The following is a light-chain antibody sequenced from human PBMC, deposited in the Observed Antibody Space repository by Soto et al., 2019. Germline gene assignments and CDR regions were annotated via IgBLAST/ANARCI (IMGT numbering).Light chain of an antibody. J-gene: IGKJ4*01. Sequence: EVVLTQSPATLSLSPGERATLSCGASQSVSSSSLAWYQQRPGLAPRLLIYDASNRATGIPDRFSGSGSGTDFTLTISRLEPEDFAVYYCQQYGSSPLTFGGGTKVEIK. CDR2: DAS. V-gene: IGKV3D-20*01. CDR1: QSVSSSS. CDR3: QQYGSSPLT.